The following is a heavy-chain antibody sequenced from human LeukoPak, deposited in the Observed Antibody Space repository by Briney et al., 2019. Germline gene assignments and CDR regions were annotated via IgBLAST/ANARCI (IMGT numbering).Heavy chain of an antibody. CDR2: INHSGST. Sequence: SETLSLTCAVYGGSFIGYYWSWIRQPPGKGLEWIGEINHSGSTNYNPSLKSRVTISVDTSKNQFSLKLSSVTAADTAVYYCARGPYYEGYFDYWGQGTLVTVSS. J-gene: IGHJ4*02. CDR3: ARGPYYEGYFDY. V-gene: IGHV4-34*01. CDR1: GGSFIGYY. D-gene: IGHD3-22*01.